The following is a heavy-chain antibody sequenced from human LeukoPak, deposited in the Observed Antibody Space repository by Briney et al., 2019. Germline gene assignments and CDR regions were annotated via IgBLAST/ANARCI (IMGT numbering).Heavy chain of an antibody. Sequence: GRSLRLSCAASGFTFDDYAMHWVRQASGRGLGWVSGISWNSGSIGYADSVKGRFTISRDNAKNSLYLQMNSLRAEDMALCYCAKDMASSYSYGFDYWGQGTLVTVSS. CDR2: ISWNSGSI. CDR1: GFTFDDYA. CDR3: AKDMASSYSYGFDY. D-gene: IGHD5-18*01. J-gene: IGHJ4*02. V-gene: IGHV3-9*03.